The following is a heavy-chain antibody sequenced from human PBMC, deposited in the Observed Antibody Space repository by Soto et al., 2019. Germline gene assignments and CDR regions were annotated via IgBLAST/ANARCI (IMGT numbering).Heavy chain of an antibody. D-gene: IGHD5-18*01. CDR2: VYSSGST. J-gene: IGHJ4*02. V-gene: IGHV4-59*01. Sequence: PSETLSHPCTVSGGFIRNYYWSWFRQPLGKGLDWFGYVYSSGSTHYNPSLQSRFTISADTSKNQVSLKVNSVTAAVTAVYYCARDHPHSYGVYYFDYWGQGTPVTVS. CDR3: ARDHPHSYGVYYFDY. CDR1: GGFIRNYY.